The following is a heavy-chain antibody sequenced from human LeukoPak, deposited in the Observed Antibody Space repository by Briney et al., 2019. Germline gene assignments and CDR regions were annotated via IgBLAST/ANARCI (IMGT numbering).Heavy chain of an antibody. Sequence: GASVKVSCKASGYTFTSYGINWVRQATGQGLEWMGWMNPNSGNTGYAQKFQGRVTMTRNTSISTAYMELSSLRSEDTAVYYCARDLVIAAAGTPFDPWGQGTLVTVSS. CDR2: MNPNSGNT. CDR1: GYTFTSYG. J-gene: IGHJ5*02. CDR3: ARDLVIAAAGTPFDP. V-gene: IGHV1-8*01. D-gene: IGHD6-13*01.